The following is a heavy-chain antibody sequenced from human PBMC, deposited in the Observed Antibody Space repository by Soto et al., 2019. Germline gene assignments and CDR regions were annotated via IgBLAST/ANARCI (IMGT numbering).Heavy chain of an antibody. D-gene: IGHD6-19*01. CDR2: IHNSGIT. Sequence: QVQLQESGPGLVKPSQTLSLTCSVSGASISSGDFYWNWICQHTGKGLEWIGYIHNSGITDYNPSLKSRVTILIDMSKNQFSLKLTSVTAADTAVYYCARQKQWLSPFDDWGQGTLVTVSS. CDR1: GASISSGDFY. J-gene: IGHJ4*02. V-gene: IGHV4-31*03. CDR3: ARQKQWLSPFDD.